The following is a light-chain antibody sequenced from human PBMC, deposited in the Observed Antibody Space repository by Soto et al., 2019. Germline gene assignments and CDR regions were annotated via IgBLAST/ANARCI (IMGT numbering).Light chain of an antibody. CDR3: QQYESSWT. CDR1: QSISSTF. CDR2: GAS. Sequence: EIGLTQSPGTLSLSPGEGATLSCRASQSISSTFLAWYQHKPGQAPRVLIYGASRRAAGIPDRFSGSGSGTDFTLTISRLEPEDFAVYYCQQYESSWTFGQGTKVEMK. V-gene: IGKV3-20*01. J-gene: IGKJ1*01.